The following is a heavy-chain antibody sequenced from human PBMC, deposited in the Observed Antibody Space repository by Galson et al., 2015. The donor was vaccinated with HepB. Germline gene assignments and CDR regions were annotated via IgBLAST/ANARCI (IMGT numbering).Heavy chain of an antibody. J-gene: IGHJ2*01. CDR3: ARGSEVAGDYWYFDL. D-gene: IGHD6-19*01. V-gene: IGHV6-1*01. CDR2: TYYRSKWYN. CDR1: GDSVSGNSAA. Sequence: CAISGDSVSGNSAAWNWIRQSPSRGLEWLGRTYYRSKWYNDYAVSVKSRITINPDTSRNQFSLQLNSVTPEDTAVYYCARGSEVAGDYWYFDLWGRGTLVTVSS.